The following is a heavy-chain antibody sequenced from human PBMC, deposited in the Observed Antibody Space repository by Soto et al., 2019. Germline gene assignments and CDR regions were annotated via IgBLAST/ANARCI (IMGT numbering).Heavy chain of an antibody. CDR3: AKRCGAGGQVDY. CDR1: GFTFSTYD. Sequence: EVELLESGGGLVQPEGSLRLSCAASGFTFSTYDMGWVRQAPGKGLEWVSVVSSGGGTHYADSVKRRFTGSRNNSKNTPSLQMYSLIADDAAVYYCAKRCGAGGQVDYWRQRALVTVPS. CDR2: VSSGGGT. V-gene: IGHV3-23*01. J-gene: IGHJ4*02. D-gene: IGHD2-21*01.